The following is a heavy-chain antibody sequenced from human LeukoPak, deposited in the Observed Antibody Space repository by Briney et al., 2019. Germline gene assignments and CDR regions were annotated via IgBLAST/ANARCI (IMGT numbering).Heavy chain of an antibody. CDR2: IGAYNGNT. V-gene: IGHV1-18*01. CDR1: GYTFTSYG. CDR3: ARDWENGDGYNFGDYFDY. Sequence: ASVKVSCKASGYTFTSYGISWVRQAPGQGLEWMGWIGAYNGNTNYAQKLQGRVTMTTDTSTSTAYMEIRSLRSDDTAVYYCARDWENGDGYNFGDYFDYWGQGTLVTVSS. D-gene: IGHD5-24*01. J-gene: IGHJ4*02.